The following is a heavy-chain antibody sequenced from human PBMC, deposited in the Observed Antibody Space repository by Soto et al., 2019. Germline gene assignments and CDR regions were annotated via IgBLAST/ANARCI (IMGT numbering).Heavy chain of an antibody. V-gene: IGHV4-30-2*05. CDR3: ARLIGDSWLDS. CDR2: IYH. Sequence: SETLFPTGAFSGAPVDSGGYSWSWIRQPPGKGLEWIGYIYHDYAVSVKGRITINADTSNNQLSLQLNSVTPDDTAVYYCARLIGDSWLDSWGQGTLVTVSS. D-gene: IGHD2-8*01. CDR1: GAPVDSGGYS. J-gene: IGHJ5*01.